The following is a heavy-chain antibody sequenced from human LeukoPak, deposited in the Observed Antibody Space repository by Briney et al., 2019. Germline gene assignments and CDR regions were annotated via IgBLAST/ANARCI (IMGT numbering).Heavy chain of an antibody. CDR2: IYYSGST. V-gene: IGHV4-59*08. D-gene: IGHD3-10*01. J-gene: IGHJ3*02. Sequence: SETLSLTCTVSGGSISSYYWSWIRQPPGKGLEWIGYIYYSGSTNYNPSLKSRVTISVDTSKNQFSLKLSSVTAADTAVYYCAGHTRGSPDAFDIWGQGTMVTVSS. CDR3: AGHTRGSPDAFDI. CDR1: GGSISSYY.